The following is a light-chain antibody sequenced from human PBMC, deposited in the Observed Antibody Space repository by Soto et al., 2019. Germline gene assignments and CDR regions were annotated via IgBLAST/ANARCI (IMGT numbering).Light chain of an antibody. CDR2: DVS. CDR3: SSYTSSSTLFV. V-gene: IGLV2-14*01. Sequence: QSVLTKPASLSGSPGQSITISCTGTSSHVGGYNHVSWYQQHPGKVPKLMIYDVSNRPSGVSNRFSGSKSGNTASLTISGLQAEDDADYYCSSYTSSSTLFVFGTGTKVTVL. J-gene: IGLJ1*01. CDR1: SSHVGGYNH.